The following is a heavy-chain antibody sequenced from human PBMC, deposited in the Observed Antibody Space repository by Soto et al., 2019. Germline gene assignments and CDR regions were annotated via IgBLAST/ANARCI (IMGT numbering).Heavy chain of an antibody. CDR1: GFTFSSYE. J-gene: IGHJ6*02. CDR3: VRRSTLSYHGMDV. CDR2: ISYDGSTK. Sequence: QEQLVESGGGVVQPGGSLRLSCEASGFTFSSYEMHWVRQTPGKGLEWVAIISYDGSTKYYSDSVKGRFAFSRDNSKNMLYLQMNSLRPEDAAVYYCVRRSTLSYHGMDVWGQGTTVTISS. V-gene: IGHV3-30*09.